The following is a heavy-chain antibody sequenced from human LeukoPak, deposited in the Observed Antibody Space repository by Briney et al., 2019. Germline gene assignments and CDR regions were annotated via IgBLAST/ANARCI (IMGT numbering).Heavy chain of an antibody. J-gene: IGHJ4*02. CDR1: GFTFSSYG. V-gene: IGHV3-30*02. CDR3: ASAGGLDGYNFDY. D-gene: IGHD5-24*01. Sequence: PGGSLRLSCAASGFTFSSYGMHWVRQAPGKGLEWVAFIRYGGSNKYYADSVKGRFTISRDNSKNTLYLQMNSLRAEDTAVYYCASAGGLDGYNFDYWGQGTLVTVSS. CDR2: IRYGGSNK.